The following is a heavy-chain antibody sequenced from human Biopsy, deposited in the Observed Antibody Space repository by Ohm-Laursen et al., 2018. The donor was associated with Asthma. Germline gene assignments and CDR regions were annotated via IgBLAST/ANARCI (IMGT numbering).Heavy chain of an antibody. CDR2: IYYSGRT. D-gene: IGHD6-6*01. CDR1: GDAMSTSGSY. J-gene: IGHJ2*01. CDR3: ARAVSSSSYWYFDL. Sequence: TLSLTWIVSGDAMSTSGSYWGWIRQSPGKGLEWIGSIYYSGRTYYNPSLESRVTISADTSKNHFSLKVTSVTAADTAVYYCARAVSSSSYWYFDLWGRGDPVTVSS. V-gene: IGHV4-39*02.